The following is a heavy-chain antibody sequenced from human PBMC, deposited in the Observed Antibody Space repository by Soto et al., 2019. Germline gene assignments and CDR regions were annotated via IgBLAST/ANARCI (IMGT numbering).Heavy chain of an antibody. V-gene: IGHV1-69*06. Sequence: QVQLVQSGAEVKKPGSSVKVSCKASGGTFSSYAISWVRQAPGQGLVWMGGIIPIFGTANYAQKFQGRVTITADKSTSTAYMELISLRSEDTAVYYYARGPRDDYHGGIALGLWGQGTLVTVSS. CDR3: ARGPRDDYHGGIALGL. D-gene: IGHD5-12*01. CDR1: GGTFSSYA. CDR2: IIPIFGTA. J-gene: IGHJ4*02.